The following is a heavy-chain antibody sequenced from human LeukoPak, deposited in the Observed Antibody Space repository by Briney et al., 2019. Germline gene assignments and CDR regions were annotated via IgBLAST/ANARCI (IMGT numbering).Heavy chain of an antibody. J-gene: IGHJ4*02. D-gene: IGHD3-22*01. CDR2: IYTSGST. Sequence: PSETLSLTCTVSGGSISSGSYYWSWIRQPAGKGLEWIGRIYTSGSTNQNPSLKSRVTISLDTSKNQFSLKLSSVTAADTAVYYCARGRGYYDSWGQGTLVTVSS. CDR3: ARGRGYYDS. V-gene: IGHV4-61*02. CDR1: GGSISSGSYY.